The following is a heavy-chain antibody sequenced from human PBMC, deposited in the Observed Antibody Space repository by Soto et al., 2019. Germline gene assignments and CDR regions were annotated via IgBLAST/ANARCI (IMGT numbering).Heavy chain of an antibody. CDR2: MSTSNGNT. V-gene: IGHV1-18*01. J-gene: IGHJ5*02. CDR1: GYTFTSYD. Sequence: QVQLVQSGAEVKKPGASVKVSCKASGYTFTSYDISWVRQAPGQGLEWMGWMSTSNGNTNYAQKLQGRVTMTTDTSTSTANMELRSLRPDGTAVYFCARDRNWVDPWGQGTLVTVS. CDR3: ARDRNWVDP.